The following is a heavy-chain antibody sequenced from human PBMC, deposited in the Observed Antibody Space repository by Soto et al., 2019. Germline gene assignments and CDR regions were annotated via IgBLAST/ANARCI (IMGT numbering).Heavy chain of an antibody. CDR2: ISSTGST. CDR1: AASISSYY. D-gene: IGHD3-10*01. V-gene: IGHV4-59*13. CDR3: ASVGELPGWFEP. Sequence: QVQLPESGPGLVKPSETLSLPCTVSAASISSYYWSWLRQPPGQGLAWVGYISSTGSTIFNPSPESRATTSPDTPQNQEALSLNAVTVADTAVYYWASVGELPGWFEPWGRGTLVT. J-gene: IGHJ5*02.